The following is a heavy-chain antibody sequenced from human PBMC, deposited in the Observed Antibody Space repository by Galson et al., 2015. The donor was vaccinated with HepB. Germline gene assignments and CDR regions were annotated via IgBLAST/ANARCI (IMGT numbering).Heavy chain of an antibody. V-gene: IGHV2-5*02. D-gene: IGHD3-10*01. J-gene: IGHJ5*02. CDR1: GFSLSTRGVG. CDR3: ADRLSMVRGVITRYNGFDH. Sequence: PALVKPTQPLTLTCTFSGFSLSTRGVGVGWIRQPPGKALGWLALIYWDDDKRYSPSLKSRLTITKDTSKNQVVLTMTNMDPVDTATYYCADRLSMVRGVITRYNGFDHSGQGTLVTVSS. CDR2: IYWDDDK.